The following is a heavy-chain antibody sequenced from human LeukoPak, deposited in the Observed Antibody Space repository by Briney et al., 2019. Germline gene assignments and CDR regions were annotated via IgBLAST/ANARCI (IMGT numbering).Heavy chain of an antibody. CDR1: GGSISNKY. CDR3: ARGTYYYDSSGTRTQRFDY. CDR2: IYYSGST. D-gene: IGHD3-22*01. J-gene: IGHJ4*02. Sequence: SETLSLTCTVSGGSISNKYWSWIRQPPGKGLEWIGYIYYSGSTNYNPSLKSRVTILVDTSKNQFSLKLSSVTAADTAVYYCARGTYYYDSSGTRTQRFDYWGQGTLVTVSS. V-gene: IGHV4-59*01.